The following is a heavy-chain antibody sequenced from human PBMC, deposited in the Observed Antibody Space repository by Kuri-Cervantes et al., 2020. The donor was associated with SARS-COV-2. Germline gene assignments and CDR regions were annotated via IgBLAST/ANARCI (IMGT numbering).Heavy chain of an antibody. Sequence: GESLKISCPASGFIFSDYYMTWIRQAPGKGLEWVSNIGPSGTPKYYADSVKGRFTISRDNAKNTLYLQMNSLRAEDTAVYYCARGLPDIVVVPAAMNWFDPWGQGTLVTDSS. CDR3: ARGLPDIVVVPAAMNWFDP. D-gene: IGHD2-2*01. CDR2: IGPSGTPK. CDR1: GFIFSDYY. J-gene: IGHJ5*02. V-gene: IGHV3-11*04.